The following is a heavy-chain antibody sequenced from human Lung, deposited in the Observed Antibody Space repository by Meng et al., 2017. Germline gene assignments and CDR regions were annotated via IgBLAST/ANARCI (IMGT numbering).Heavy chain of an antibody. J-gene: IGHJ2*01. CDR3: ARDKPPNDV. CDR1: GFTFNTYA. CDR2: MSFDGAQI. Sequence: QGGGGEAGGGVVQPGGSLRLSCVSSGFTFNTYARHWVRQAPGKGLEWVSLMSFDGAQIYYSDSVRGRFTISRDNSKNTLYLQMNSLRAEDTAVYYCARDKPPNDVWGRGTLVTVSS. V-gene: IGHV3-30*01.